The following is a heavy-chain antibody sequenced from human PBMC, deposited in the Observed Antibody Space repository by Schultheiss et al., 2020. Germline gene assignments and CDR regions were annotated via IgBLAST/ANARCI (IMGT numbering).Heavy chain of an antibody. CDR2: ISGSGDST. D-gene: IGHD3-3*01. CDR1: GFTFSSYS. J-gene: IGHJ4*02. CDR3: ARLGFLEWLSYY. V-gene: IGHV3-23*01. Sequence: GGSLRLSCAASGFTFSSYSMNWVRQAPGKGLEWVSAISGSGDSTYYADSVKGRFTISRDNSKNTLYLQMNSLRAEDTAVYYCARLGFLEWLSYYWGQGTLVTVSS.